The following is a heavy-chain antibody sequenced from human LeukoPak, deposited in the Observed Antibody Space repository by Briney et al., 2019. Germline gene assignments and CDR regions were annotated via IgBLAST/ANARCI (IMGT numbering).Heavy chain of an antibody. V-gene: IGHV3-21*01. J-gene: IGHJ4*02. CDR2: ISSSSSYI. CDR1: GFTFSSYS. CDR3: ARRTFEHDHGDFDY. D-gene: IGHD4-17*01. Sequence: GGSLRLSCAASGFTFSSYSMNWVRQAPGKGLEWVSSISSSSSYIYYADSVRGRFTISRDNAKNSLYLQMNSLRAEDTAVYYCARRTFEHDHGDFDYWGQGTLVTVSS.